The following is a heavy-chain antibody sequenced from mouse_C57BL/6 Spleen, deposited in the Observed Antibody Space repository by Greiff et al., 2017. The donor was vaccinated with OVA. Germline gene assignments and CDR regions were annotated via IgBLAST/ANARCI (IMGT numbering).Heavy chain of an antibody. CDR3: ARELNWDWYFDV. J-gene: IGHJ1*03. D-gene: IGHD4-1*01. CDR2: IYPGDGDT. V-gene: IGHV1-82*01. CDR1: GYAFSSSW. Sequence: VQLVESGPELVKPGASVKISCKASGYAFSSSWMNWVKQRPGKGLEWIGRIYPGDGDTNYNGKFKGKATLTADKSSSTAYMQLSSLTSEDSAVYFCARELNWDWYFDVWGTGTTVTVSS.